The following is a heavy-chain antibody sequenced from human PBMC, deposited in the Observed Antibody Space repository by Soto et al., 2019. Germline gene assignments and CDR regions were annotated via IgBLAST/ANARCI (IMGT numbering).Heavy chain of an antibody. Sequence: RGESLKISCKGSGYSFTSYWIGWVRQMPGKGLEWMGIIYPGDSDTRYSPSFQGQVTISADKSISTAYLQWSSLKASDTAMYYCARLKGCSSTSCYRARYYFDYWGQGTLVTVSS. CDR3: ARLKGCSSTSCYRARYYFDY. J-gene: IGHJ4*02. CDR2: IYPGDSDT. D-gene: IGHD2-2*02. CDR1: GYSFTSYW. V-gene: IGHV5-51*01.